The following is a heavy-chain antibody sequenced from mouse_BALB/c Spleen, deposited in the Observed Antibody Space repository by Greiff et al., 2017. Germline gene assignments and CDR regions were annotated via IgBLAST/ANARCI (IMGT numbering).Heavy chain of an antibody. J-gene: IGHJ1*01. CDR1: GYSITSDYA. CDR2: ISYSGST. V-gene: IGHV3-2*02. CDR3: ARKDGYYGYFDV. D-gene: IGHD1-1*01. Sequence: VQLKESGPGLVKPSQSLSLTCTVTGYSITSDYAWNWIRQFPGNKLEWMGYISYSGSTSYNPSLKSRISITRDTSKNQFFLQLNSVTTEDTATYYCARKDGYYGYFDVWGAGTTVTVSS.